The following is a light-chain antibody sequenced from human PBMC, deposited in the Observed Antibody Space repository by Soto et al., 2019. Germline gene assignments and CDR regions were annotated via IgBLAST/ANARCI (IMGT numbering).Light chain of an antibody. Sequence: EIVLTQSPGTLSLSPWERSTLSCRASQSVSSSYLAWYQQKTGQAHRFLIYGASSRATGIPDRFSGSGSGTDFTLTISRLETEDFAVYYCQQYGSSPTTFGPGTKVDI. CDR1: QSVSSSY. J-gene: IGKJ1*01. V-gene: IGKV3-20*01. CDR3: QQYGSSPTT. CDR2: GAS.